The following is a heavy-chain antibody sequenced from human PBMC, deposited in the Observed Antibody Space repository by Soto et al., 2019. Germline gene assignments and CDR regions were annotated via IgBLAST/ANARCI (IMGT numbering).Heavy chain of an antibody. CDR3: AKKVNSGSGSQYFDY. V-gene: IGHV4-59*01. CDR1: GGSISSYY. Sequence: SETLSLTCTVSGGSISSYYWRWIRQPPVKGLEWIGYNYYSGSTNYNPSLKSRVTISVDTSKNQFSLKLSSVTAADTAIYYCAKKVNSGSGSQYFDYFGQGTLVTVSS. CDR2: NYYSGST. D-gene: IGHD3-10*01. J-gene: IGHJ4*02.